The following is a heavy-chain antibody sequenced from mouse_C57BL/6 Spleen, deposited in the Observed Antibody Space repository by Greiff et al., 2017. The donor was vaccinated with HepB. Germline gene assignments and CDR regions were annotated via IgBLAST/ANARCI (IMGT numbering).Heavy chain of an antibody. Sequence: EVKLQHSGAELVRPGASVKLSCTASGFNIKDDYMHWVKQRPEQGLEWIGWIDPENGDTEYASKFQGKATITADTSSNTAYLQLSSLTSEDTAVYYCTTPYGNYVTWFAYWGQGTLVTVSA. CDR1: GFNIKDDY. CDR2: IDPENGDT. CDR3: TTPYGNYVTWFAY. D-gene: IGHD2-1*01. V-gene: IGHV14-4*01. J-gene: IGHJ3*01.